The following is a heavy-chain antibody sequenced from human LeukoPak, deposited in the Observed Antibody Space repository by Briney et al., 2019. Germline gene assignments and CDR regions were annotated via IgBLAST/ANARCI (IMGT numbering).Heavy chain of an antibody. CDR3: ARSGRYYYYGMDV. V-gene: IGHV5-51*01. Sequence: GESLKISCKGSGYSFTSYWICWVRQMPGKGLEWMGIIYPGDSDTRYSPSFQGQVTISADKSISTAYLQWSSLKASDTAMYYCARSGRYYYYGMDVWSQGTTVTVSS. D-gene: IGHD1-14*01. CDR2: IYPGDSDT. CDR1: GYSFTSYW. J-gene: IGHJ6*02.